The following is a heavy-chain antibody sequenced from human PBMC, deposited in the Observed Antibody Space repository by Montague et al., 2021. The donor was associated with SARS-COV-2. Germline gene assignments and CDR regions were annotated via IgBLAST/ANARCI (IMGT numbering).Heavy chain of an antibody. D-gene: IGHD2-8*01. V-gene: IGHV4-59*01. CDR1: GGSISGYY. Sequence: SETLSLTCTVSGGSISGYYWSWISQPPGKGLEWIGYIYYSGSTKYNPFLESRVTVSVDRSKNQVSLKLSSVTAADTAVYYCARLLRSCTNGVCRTYYYYAMDVWGQGTTVTVSS. J-gene: IGHJ6*02. CDR3: ARLLRSCTNGVCRTYYYYAMDV. CDR2: IYYSGST.